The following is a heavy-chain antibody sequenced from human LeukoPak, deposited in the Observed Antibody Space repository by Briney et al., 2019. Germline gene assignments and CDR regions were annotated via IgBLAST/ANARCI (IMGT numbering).Heavy chain of an antibody. CDR3: ARDGCSTTSCFDY. CDR1: GFTFSSYA. Sequence: GGSLRLSCAASGFTFSSYAMSWVRQAPGKGLEWVSAISGSGGSTYYADSVKGRFTISRDNSKNTLYLQMNSLRAEDTAVYYCARDGCSTTSCFDYWGQGTLVTVSS. D-gene: IGHD2-2*01. V-gene: IGHV3-23*01. J-gene: IGHJ4*02. CDR2: ISGSGGST.